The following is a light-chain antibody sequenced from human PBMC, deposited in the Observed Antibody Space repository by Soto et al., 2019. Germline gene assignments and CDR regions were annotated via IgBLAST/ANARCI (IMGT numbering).Light chain of an antibody. CDR1: QTVRNNY. V-gene: IGKV3-20*01. J-gene: IGKJ4*01. Sequence: EFVFTQSPGTLSLSPGERATLSCRASQTVRNNYLAWCQQKPGQAPRLLIYDASSRATGIPDRFSGGGSGTDFTLTISRXEPEDFAVYYCQQFSSYPLTFGGGTKVDTK. CDR3: QQFSSYPLT. CDR2: DAS.